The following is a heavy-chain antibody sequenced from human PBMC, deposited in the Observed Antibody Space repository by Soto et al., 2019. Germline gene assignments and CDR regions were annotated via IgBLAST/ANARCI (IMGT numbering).Heavy chain of an antibody. CDR2: IKSKSDGGTT. CDR1: DFSVTNAW. J-gene: IGHJ5*01. CDR3: TTYLYCSSTSCYPENWFDS. V-gene: IGHV3-15*01. D-gene: IGHD2-2*01. Sequence: EVQLVESGGGLVQPGGSLRLSCAASDFSVTNAWMSWVRQAPGKGLEWVGRIKSKSDGGTTDYAAPVKGRFTISRDDSKNTPYLQMNSLKTEDTAVYYCTTYLYCSSTSCYPENWFDSWGQGTLVTVSS.